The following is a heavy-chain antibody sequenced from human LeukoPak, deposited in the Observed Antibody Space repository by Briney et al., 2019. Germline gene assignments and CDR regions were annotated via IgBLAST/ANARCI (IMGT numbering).Heavy chain of an antibody. V-gene: IGHV3-66*01. CDR3: ARGPRGYHNT. CDR1: GFNVSSTY. Sequence: GGSLRLSCTASGFNVSSTYMNWVRQAPGKGLEWVSLIYSGGSTYYTASVTGRFTISRDNSKNTLYLQMNSLRAEDTAVYYCARGPRGYHNTGGQGTLVTVSS. J-gene: IGHJ4*02. D-gene: IGHD5-12*01. CDR2: IYSGGST.